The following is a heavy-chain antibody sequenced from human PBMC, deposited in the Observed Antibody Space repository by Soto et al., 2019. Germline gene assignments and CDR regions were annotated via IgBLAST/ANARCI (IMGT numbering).Heavy chain of an antibody. CDR3: AAATPGYYYGMDV. CDR1: GYTFTRYG. D-gene: IGHD6-25*01. CDR2: MNPNSGNT. Sequence: QVELGQAGAEGKKAGASGKVSCKASGYTFTRYGINWGRQATGQGLGWMGWMNPNSGNTGYAQKFQGRVTMTRNTSISTAYMELSSLRSEDTAVYYCAAATPGYYYGMDVWGQGTTVTVSS. J-gene: IGHJ6*02. V-gene: IGHV1-8*01.